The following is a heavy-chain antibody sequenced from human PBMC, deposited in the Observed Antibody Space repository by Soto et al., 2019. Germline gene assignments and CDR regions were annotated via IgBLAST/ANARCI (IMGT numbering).Heavy chain of an antibody. V-gene: IGHV3-48*03. J-gene: IGHJ4*02. CDR2: ISSSGSTI. CDR1: GFTFSSYE. CDR3: AKDRQYPRDYLHS. Sequence: GGSLRLSCAASGFTFSSYEMNLVRQAPGKGLEWVSYISSSGSTIYYADSGKGRVTISRDNAKNSLYLQMDSLRAEDTAVYYCAKDRQYPRDYLHSWGQGTLVTVSS. D-gene: IGHD4-4*01.